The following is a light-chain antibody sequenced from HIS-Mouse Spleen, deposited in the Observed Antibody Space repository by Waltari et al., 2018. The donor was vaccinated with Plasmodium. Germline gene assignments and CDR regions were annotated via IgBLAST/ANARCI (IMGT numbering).Light chain of an antibody. Sequence: QSALTQPASVSGSPGQSITISCTGTSSDVGSYNLVSWYHQHPGQDPKLMIYEGSKGPSWVSNRFSGSKSGNTASLTISGLQAEDEADYYCCSYAGSSTYVFGTGTKVTVL. CDR1: SSDVGSYNL. CDR2: EGS. CDR3: CSYAGSSTYV. V-gene: IGLV2-23*01. J-gene: IGLJ1*01.